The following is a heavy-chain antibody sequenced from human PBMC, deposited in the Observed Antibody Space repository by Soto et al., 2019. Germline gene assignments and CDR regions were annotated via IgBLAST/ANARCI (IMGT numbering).Heavy chain of an antibody. V-gene: IGHV4-39*01. CDR2: IYYSGST. J-gene: IGHJ4*02. CDR1: GGSISSSSYY. Sequence: SETLSLTCTVSGGSISSSSYYWGWIRQPPGKGLEWIGSIYYSGSTYYNPSLKSRVTISVDTSKNQFSLKLGSVTAADTAVYYCARHHYYDSSGYLDYSGQGTLVTVSS. D-gene: IGHD3-22*01. CDR3: ARHHYYDSSGYLDY.